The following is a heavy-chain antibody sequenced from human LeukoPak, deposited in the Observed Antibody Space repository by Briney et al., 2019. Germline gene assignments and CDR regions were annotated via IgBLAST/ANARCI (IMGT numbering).Heavy chain of an antibody. V-gene: IGHV3-21*01. CDR2: ISSTSSYI. D-gene: IGHD3-22*01. Sequence: GWSLTLSCPSSGLTFSSYSMNWVRQAPGRGVEWVSSISSTSSYIYYADSVKGRFTISRDNAKNSLYVQMNSLRAEDTAVYYCARGGYYDSSGYYYVGYFHHWGQGTLVTVSS. J-gene: IGHJ1*01. CDR1: GLTFSSYS. CDR3: ARGGYYDSSGYYYVGYFHH.